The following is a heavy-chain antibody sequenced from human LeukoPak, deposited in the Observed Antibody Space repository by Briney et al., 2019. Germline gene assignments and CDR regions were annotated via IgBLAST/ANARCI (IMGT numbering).Heavy chain of an antibody. CDR2: TNHNGDT. Sequence: SETLSLTCAVYGGSFSVYYWSWIRQPPGKGLEWIGETNHNGDTNYNPSLKSRVTISVDTSKNQFSLKLSSVTAADTAVYYCARRPTGYEYQPLQLHQMYYLDYWGQGTLVTVSS. V-gene: IGHV4-34*01. J-gene: IGHJ4*02. CDR1: GGSFSVYY. CDR3: ARRPTGYEYQPLQLHQMYYLDY. D-gene: IGHD2-2*01.